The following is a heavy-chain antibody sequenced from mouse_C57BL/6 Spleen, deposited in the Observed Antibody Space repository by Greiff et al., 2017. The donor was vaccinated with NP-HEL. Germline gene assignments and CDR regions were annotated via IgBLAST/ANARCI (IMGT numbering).Heavy chain of an antibody. CDR2: IDPETGGT. J-gene: IGHJ2*01. V-gene: IGHV1-15*01. Sequence: VQLQQSGAELVRPGASVTLSCKASGYTFTDYEMHWVKQTPVPGLEWIGAIDPETGGTAYNQKFKGKAILTADKSSSTAYMELRSLTSEDSAVYYCTRLNYGSSYFDYWGQGTTLTVSS. D-gene: IGHD1-1*01. CDR3: TRLNYGSSYFDY. CDR1: GYTFTDYE.